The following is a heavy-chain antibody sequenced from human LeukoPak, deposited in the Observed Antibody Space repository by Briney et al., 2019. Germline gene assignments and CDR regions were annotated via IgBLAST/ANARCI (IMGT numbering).Heavy chain of an antibody. J-gene: IGHJ4*02. D-gene: IGHD3-10*01. V-gene: IGHV3-7*01. CDR2: IKQDGSEK. CDR3: ARYGSGSYRLDY. CDR1: GFTFSSYW. Sequence: GGSLRLSCEASGFTFSSYWMSWVRQAPGKGLEWVANIKQDGSEKYYVDSVKGRFTISRDNAKNSLYLQMNSLRAEDTAVYYCARYGSGSYRLDYWGQGTLVTVSS.